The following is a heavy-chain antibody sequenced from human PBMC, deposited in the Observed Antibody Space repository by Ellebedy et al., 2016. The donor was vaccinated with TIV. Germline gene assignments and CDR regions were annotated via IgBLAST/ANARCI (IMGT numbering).Heavy chain of an antibody. CDR1: GFTFSSYW. V-gene: IGHV3-7*01. CDR3: ARALIYGDLDY. D-gene: IGHD4-17*01. Sequence: GESLKISXAASGFTFSSYWMSWVRQAPGKGLEWVANIKQDGSEKYYVDSVKGRFTISRDNAKNSLYLQMNSLRAEDTAVYYCARALIYGDLDYWGQGTLVTVSS. CDR2: IKQDGSEK. J-gene: IGHJ4*02.